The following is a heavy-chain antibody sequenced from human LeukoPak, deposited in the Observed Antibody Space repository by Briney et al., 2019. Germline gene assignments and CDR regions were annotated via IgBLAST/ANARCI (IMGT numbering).Heavy chain of an antibody. CDR3: AKVPRPINDFWSGYYTYHDY. CDR2: ISGSDGGT. J-gene: IGHJ4*02. D-gene: IGHD3-3*01. CDR1: GFTFSTYA. V-gene: IGHV3-23*01. Sequence: GGSLRLSCTASGFTFSTYAMNWVRQAPGKGLEWVSGISGSDGGTYYADSVKGRFTISRDNSKNTLYLQMNSLRAEDTAVYYCAKVPRPINDFWSGYYTYHDYWGQGTLVTVSS.